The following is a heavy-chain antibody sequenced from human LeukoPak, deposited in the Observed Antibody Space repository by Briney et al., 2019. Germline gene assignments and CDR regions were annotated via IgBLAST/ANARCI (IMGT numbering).Heavy chain of an antibody. V-gene: IGHV4-39*01. CDR1: GVSISSSSYY. Sequence: SETLSLTCTVSGVSISSSSYYWGWIRQPPGKGLEWSGSIYYSGSTYYNPSLKSLDTISVDTTKNQFSLKLSSVTAADTAVYYCARHEYSGSYYEPAAWGFDIWGQGTMVTVSS. CDR3: ARHEYSGSYYEPAAWGFDI. D-gene: IGHD1-26*01. CDR2: IYYSGST. J-gene: IGHJ3*02.